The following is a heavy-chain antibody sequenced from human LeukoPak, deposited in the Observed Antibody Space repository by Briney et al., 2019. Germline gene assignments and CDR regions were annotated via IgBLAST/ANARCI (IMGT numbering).Heavy chain of an antibody. V-gene: IGHV3-23*01. J-gene: IGHJ6*03. CDR2: ISSTGGTT. CDR1: GITFSSYG. CDR3: AKNGDRGAYCTGGTCYPYFYYYMDG. Sequence: PGGSLRLSCAASGITFSSYGMSWVRQAPGKGLEWVSSISSTGGTTYYADSVKGRFTISRDNSKNTLYLQMNSLRAEDTAMYYCAKNGDRGAYCTGGTCYPYFYYYMDGWGKGTTVTI. D-gene: IGHD2-15*01.